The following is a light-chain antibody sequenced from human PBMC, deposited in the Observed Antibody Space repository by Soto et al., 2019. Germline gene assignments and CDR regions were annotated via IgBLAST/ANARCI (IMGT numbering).Light chain of an antibody. J-gene: IGKJ2*01. V-gene: IGKV1-39*01. CDR3: QQSYSTLGT. CDR2: AAS. Sequence: DIQMTQSPSSLSASVGDRVTITCRASRSISSYLNWYQQKPGKAPKLLIYAASSLHSGVPSRFSGSGSGTDFTLIISSLQPEDFATYYCQQSYSTLGTFGQGTKLEIK. CDR1: RSISSY.